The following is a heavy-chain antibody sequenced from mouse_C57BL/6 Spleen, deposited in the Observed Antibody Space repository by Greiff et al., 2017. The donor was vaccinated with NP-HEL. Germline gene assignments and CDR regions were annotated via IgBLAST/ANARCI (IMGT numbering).Heavy chain of an antibody. V-gene: IGHV1-62-2*01. CDR2: FYPGSGSI. J-gene: IGHJ3*01. CDR3: ARRDGGNDEYDAGAWFAY. D-gene: IGHD2-4*01. CDR1: GYTFTEYT. Sequence: VKLQESGAELVKPGASVKLSCKASGYTFTEYTIHWVKQRSGQGLEWIGWFYPGSGSIKYNEKFKDKATLTADKSSSTVYMELSRLTSEDSAVYFCARRDGGNDEYDAGAWFAYWGQGTLVTVSA.